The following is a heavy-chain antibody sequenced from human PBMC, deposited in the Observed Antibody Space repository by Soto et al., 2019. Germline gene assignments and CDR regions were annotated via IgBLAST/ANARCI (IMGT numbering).Heavy chain of an antibody. Sequence: QLQLQESGPGLVKPSETLSLTCTVSGGSISSSSYYWGWIRQPPGKGLEWIGSIYYSGRTYYNPSLKSRVTISVDTSKNQFSLKLSSVTAADTAVYYCARYGAYGMDVWGQGTTVTVSS. CDR1: GGSISSSSYY. CDR2: IYYSGRT. CDR3: ARYGAYGMDV. V-gene: IGHV4-39*01. J-gene: IGHJ6*02. D-gene: IGHD4-17*01.